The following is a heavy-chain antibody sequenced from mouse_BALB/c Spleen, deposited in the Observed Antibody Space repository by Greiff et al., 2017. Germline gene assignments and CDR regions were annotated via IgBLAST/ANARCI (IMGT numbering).Heavy chain of an antibody. Sequence: QVQLQQPGAELVKPGTSVKPSCKASGYNFTSYWINWVKLRPGQGLEWIGDIYPGSGSTNYNEKFKSKATLTVDTSSSTAYMQLSSLASEDSALYYCARGYYVDYWGQGTTLTVSS. CDR1: GYNFTSYW. J-gene: IGHJ2*01. D-gene: IGHD1-1*02. CDR2: IYPGSGST. V-gene: IGHV1-55*01. CDR3: ARGYYVDY.